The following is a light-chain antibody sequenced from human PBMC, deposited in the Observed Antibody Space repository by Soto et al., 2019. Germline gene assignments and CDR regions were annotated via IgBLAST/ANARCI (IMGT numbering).Light chain of an antibody. CDR3: QQRSNWPRRT. J-gene: IGKJ1*01. CDR2: DAS. V-gene: IGKV3-11*01. CDR1: QSVSSY. Sequence: EIVLTQSPATLSLSPGERATLSCRASQSVSSYLAWYQQKPGQAPRLLIYDASNRATDIPARFIGSGSGTDFTLTISSLQSEDFAVYYCQQRSNWPRRTFGQGTKVE.